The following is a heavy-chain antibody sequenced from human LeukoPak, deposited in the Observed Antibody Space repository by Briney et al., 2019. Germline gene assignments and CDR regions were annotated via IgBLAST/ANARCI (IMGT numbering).Heavy chain of an antibody. CDR1: GGSISSSSYY. CDR2: IYSSGST. V-gene: IGHV4-39*01. J-gene: IGHJ4*02. Sequence: SETLSLTCTVSGGSISSSSYYWGWIRQPPGKGLEWIGSIYSSGSTYYNPSLKSRVTISVDTSKNQFSLKLSSVTAVDTAVYYCARPTRSGWYYYWGQGTLVTVSS. CDR3: ARPTRSGWYYY. D-gene: IGHD6-19*01.